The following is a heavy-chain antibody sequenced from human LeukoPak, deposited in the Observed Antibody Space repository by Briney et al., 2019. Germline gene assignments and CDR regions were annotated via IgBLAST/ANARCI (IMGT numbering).Heavy chain of an antibody. CDR3: ARQYYDFWSGYYYYYYMDV. D-gene: IGHD3-3*01. Sequence: ASVKVSCKASGYTFTGYYMHWVRQAPGQGLEWMGWINPNSGGTNYAQKFQGRVTMTRDTSISTAYMELSRLRSDGTAVYYCARQYYDFWSGYYYYYYMDVWGKGTTVTVSS. CDR2: INPNSGGT. CDR1: GYTFTGYY. J-gene: IGHJ6*03. V-gene: IGHV1-2*02.